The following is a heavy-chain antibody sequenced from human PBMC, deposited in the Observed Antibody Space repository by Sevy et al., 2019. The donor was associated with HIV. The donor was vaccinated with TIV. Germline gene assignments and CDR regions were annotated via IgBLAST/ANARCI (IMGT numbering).Heavy chain of an antibody. V-gene: IGHV3-7*01. CDR2: IKQDGSEK. CDR3: ARDRYYDSSGYGWPRDDY. CDR1: GFTFSSYW. D-gene: IGHD3-22*01. Sequence: GGSLRLSCAASGFTFSSYWMTWARQASGKGLEWVANIKQDGSEKYYVDSVRGRFTISRDNAKNSLYLQMNSLRAEDTAVYYCARDRYYDSSGYGWPRDDYWGQGALVTVSS. J-gene: IGHJ4*02.